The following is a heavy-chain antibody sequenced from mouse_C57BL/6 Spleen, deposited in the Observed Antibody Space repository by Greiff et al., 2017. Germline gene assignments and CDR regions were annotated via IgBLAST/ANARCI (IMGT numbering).Heavy chain of an antibody. D-gene: IGHD4-1*01. J-gene: IGHJ1*03. V-gene: IGHV5-12*01. CDR3: ARHGTGWYFDV. CDR2: ISNGGGST. CDR1: GFTFSDYY. Sequence: EVHLVESGGGLVQPGGSLKLSCAASGFTFSDYYMYWVRQTPEKRLEWVAYISNGGGSTYYPDTVKGRFTISRDNAKNTLYLQMSRLKSGDTAMYYCARHGTGWYFDVWGTGTTVTVSS.